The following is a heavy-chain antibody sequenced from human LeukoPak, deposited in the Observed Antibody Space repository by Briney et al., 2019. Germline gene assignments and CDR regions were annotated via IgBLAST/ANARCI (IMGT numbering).Heavy chain of an antibody. CDR2: INPNSGGT. D-gene: IGHD1-26*01. CDR1: GYTFTGYY. J-gene: IGHJ6*03. Sequence: APVKVSCKASGYTFTGYYMHWVRQAPGQGLEWMGWINPNSGGTNYAQKFQGRVTMTRDTSISTAYMELSRLRSDDTAVYYCARAREGSYYYYYMDVWGKGTTVTISS. V-gene: IGHV1-2*02. CDR3: ARAREGSYYYYYMDV.